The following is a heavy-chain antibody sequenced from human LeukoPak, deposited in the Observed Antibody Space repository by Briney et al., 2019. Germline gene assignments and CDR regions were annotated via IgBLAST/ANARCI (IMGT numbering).Heavy chain of an antibody. CDR3: ATSVYCSSTSCHNYFDY. D-gene: IGHD2-2*01. V-gene: IGHV1-24*01. CDR2: FDPEDGET. Sequence: ASVKVSCKVSGYTLTELSMHWVRQAPGKGLEWMGGFDPEDGETIYAQKFQGRVTMTEDTSTDTAYMELSSLRSEDTAVYYCATSVYCSSTSCHNYFDYWGQGTLVTVSS. CDR1: GYTLTELS. J-gene: IGHJ4*02.